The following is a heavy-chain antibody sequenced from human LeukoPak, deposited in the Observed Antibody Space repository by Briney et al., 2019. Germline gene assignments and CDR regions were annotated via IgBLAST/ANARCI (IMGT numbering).Heavy chain of an antibody. D-gene: IGHD3-22*01. CDR2: ISGSGGST. CDR3: AKDPSYYYDSSGYYYFDY. Sequence: PGGSLRLSXAASGFTFSSYAMSWVRQAPGKGLEWVSAISGSGGSTYYADSVKGRFTISRDNSKNTLYLQMNSLRAEDTAVYYCAKDPSYYYDSSGYYYFDYWGQGTLVTVSS. CDR1: GFTFSSYA. V-gene: IGHV3-23*01. J-gene: IGHJ4*02.